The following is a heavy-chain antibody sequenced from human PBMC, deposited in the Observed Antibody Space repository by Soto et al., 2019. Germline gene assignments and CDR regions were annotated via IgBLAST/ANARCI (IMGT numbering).Heavy chain of an antibody. CDR2: IKYSGTT. Sequence: SETLSLTCTVSGGSISSSRCHWGWIRQPPGKGLEWIASIKYSGTTFYNPSLKSRVTLSVDTSKNQFALRLSSVTAADTAVYYCARHPRTSGGERTFDYWGQGTMVTVS. J-gene: IGHJ4*02. D-gene: IGHD2-21*01. V-gene: IGHV4-39*01. CDR3: ARHPRTSGGERTFDY. CDR1: GGSISSSRCH.